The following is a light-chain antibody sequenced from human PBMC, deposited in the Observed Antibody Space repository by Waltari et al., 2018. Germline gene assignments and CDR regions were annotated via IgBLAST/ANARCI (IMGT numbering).Light chain of an antibody. CDR1: QSVGTY. J-gene: IGKJ4*01. V-gene: IGKV3-11*01. CDR2: DAS. Sequence: EIVLTQSPATLSLSPGERATLSCRASQSVGTYFAWYQHKPGQAPRLLIHDASSRATGIPARFSGSGSGTDFTLTISSLEPEDFAVYYCQQRSNWPLTFGGGTKVEIK. CDR3: QQRSNWPLT.